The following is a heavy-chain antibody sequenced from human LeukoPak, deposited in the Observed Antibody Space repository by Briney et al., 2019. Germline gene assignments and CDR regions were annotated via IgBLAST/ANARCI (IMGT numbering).Heavy chain of an antibody. CDR1: GFTFSSYA. CDR3: VKGLYGSGSPPYRFHDAFDI. CDR2: ISSNGGST. Sequence: PGGSLRLSCSASGFTFSSYAMHWVRQAPGKGLEYVSAISSNGGSTYYADSVKGRFTISRDNSKNTLYLQMSSLRAEDTAVYYCVKGLYGSGSPPYRFHDAFDIGGQGTMVTVSS. J-gene: IGHJ3*02. D-gene: IGHD3-10*01. V-gene: IGHV3-64D*06.